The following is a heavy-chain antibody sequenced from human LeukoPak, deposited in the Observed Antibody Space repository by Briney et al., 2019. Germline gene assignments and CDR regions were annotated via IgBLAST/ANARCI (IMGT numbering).Heavy chain of an antibody. CDR1: GFTFSSYG. Sequence: PGGSLRLSCAASGFTFSSYGMHWVRQAPGKGLEWVAFIRYDGSNKYYADSVKGRFTISRDNARNSLFLQMSNLRAEDTAVYYCTRGDGYWGQGTLVTVSS. V-gene: IGHV3-30*02. D-gene: IGHD2-21*02. CDR3: TRGDGY. CDR2: IRYDGSNK. J-gene: IGHJ4*02.